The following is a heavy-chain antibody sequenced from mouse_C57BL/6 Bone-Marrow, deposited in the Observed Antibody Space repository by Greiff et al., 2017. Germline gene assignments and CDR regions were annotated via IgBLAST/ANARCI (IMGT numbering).Heavy chain of an antibody. V-gene: IGHV1-18*01. CDR1: GYTFTDYN. J-gene: IGHJ2*01. CDR2: INHNNGGT. CDR3: ARGIYYDYLYYFDY. D-gene: IGHD2-4*01. Sequence: VQLQQSGPELVKPGASVKIPCKASGYTFTDYNMDWVKQSHGKSLEWIGDINHNNGGTIYNQKFKGKATLTVDKSSSTAYMELRSLTSEDTAVYYCARGIYYDYLYYFDYWGQGTTLTVSS.